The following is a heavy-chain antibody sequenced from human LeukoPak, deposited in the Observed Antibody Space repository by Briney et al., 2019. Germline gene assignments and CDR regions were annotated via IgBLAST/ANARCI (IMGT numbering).Heavy chain of an antibody. D-gene: IGHD3-10*01. V-gene: IGHV3-48*03. CDR3: ARDRRDWDFGELLYDAFDI. J-gene: IGHJ3*02. CDR2: ISSSGSTI. CDR1: GFTFSSYE. Sequence: GGSLRLSCAASGFTFSSYEMNWVRQAPGKGLEWVSYISSSGSTIYYADSVKGRFTISRDNAKNSLYLQMNSLRAEDTAVYYCARDRRDWDFGELLYDAFDIWGQGTMVTVSP.